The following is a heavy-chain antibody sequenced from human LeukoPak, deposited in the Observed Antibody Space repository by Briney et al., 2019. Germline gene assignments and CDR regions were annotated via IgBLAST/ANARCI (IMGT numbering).Heavy chain of an antibody. CDR1: GFTVSSNY. CDR3: ASDYGDYHDAFDI. Sequence: TGGSLRLSCAASGFTVSSNYMSLVRQAPGKGLDWVSVIYGGGSPYFADSVKGRFPISRDNSKNTLYLQMNSLRAEDTAVYYCASDYGDYHDAFDIWGQGTMVTVSS. CDR2: IYGGGSP. V-gene: IGHV3-53*01. D-gene: IGHD4-17*01. J-gene: IGHJ3*02.